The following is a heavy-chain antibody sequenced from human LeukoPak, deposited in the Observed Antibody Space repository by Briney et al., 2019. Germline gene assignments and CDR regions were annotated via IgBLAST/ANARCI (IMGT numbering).Heavy chain of an antibody. J-gene: IGHJ4*02. CDR3: ARESSGWFLDY. CDR1: GFTFSSYS. Sequence: GVSLRLSCAASGFTFSSYSMNWVRQGPGKGLEWVSYISSRSSTIYYADSVKGRFTISRDNAKNSLYLQMNSLRAEDTAVYYCARESSGWFLDYWGQGTLVTVSS. CDR2: ISSRSSTI. V-gene: IGHV3-48*01. D-gene: IGHD6-19*01.